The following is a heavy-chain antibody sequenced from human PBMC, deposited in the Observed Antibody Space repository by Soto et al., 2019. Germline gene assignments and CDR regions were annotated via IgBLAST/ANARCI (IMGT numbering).Heavy chain of an antibody. CDR1: GFSFSDYY. J-gene: IGHJ4*02. CDR3: AKSYYGDYDHRLRFDN. D-gene: IGHD4-17*01. CDR2: ISSSGTYT. V-gene: IGHV3-11*06. Sequence: PGGSLRLSCAASGFSFSDYYMNWIRQAPGKGLEWISYISSSGTYTNYSDSVRGRFTMSRDSARDTVHLQMNGLRAEDTAVYYCAKSYYGDYDHRLRFDNWGQGTLVTVSS.